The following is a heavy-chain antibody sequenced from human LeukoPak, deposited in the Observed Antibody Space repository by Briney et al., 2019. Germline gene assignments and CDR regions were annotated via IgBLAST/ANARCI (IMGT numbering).Heavy chain of an antibody. CDR3: AAGTAADY. Sequence: GGSLRLSCVVSGIPFSDYYMNWIRQAPGKGLEWISYISSTSSYTDYADSVKGRFTISRDNAQNALFLQMNSLRVEDTAVYYCAAGTAADYWGQGTRVAASS. CDR1: GIPFSDYY. V-gene: IGHV3-11*03. CDR2: ISSTSSYT. J-gene: IGHJ4*02. D-gene: IGHD6-13*01.